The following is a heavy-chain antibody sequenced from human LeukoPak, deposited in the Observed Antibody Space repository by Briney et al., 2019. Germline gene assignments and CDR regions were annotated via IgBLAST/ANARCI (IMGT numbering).Heavy chain of an antibody. CDR1: GFTFSSYS. J-gene: IGHJ4*02. CDR2: ISSSSSYI. V-gene: IGHV3-21*04. D-gene: IGHD6-19*01. Sequence: PGGSLRLSCAASGFTFSSYSMNWVRQAPGKGLEWVSSISSSSSYIYYADSVKGRFTISRDNAKNLLNLQTNSLRAEDTAVYYCAGGDSSGWIKHGSPFDYWGQGTLVTVSS. CDR3: AGGDSSGWIKHGSPFDY.